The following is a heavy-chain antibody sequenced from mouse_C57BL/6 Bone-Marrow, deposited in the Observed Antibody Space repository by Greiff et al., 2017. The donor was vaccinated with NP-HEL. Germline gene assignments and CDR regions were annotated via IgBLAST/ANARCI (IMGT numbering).Heavy chain of an antibody. CDR2: IDPSDSYT. V-gene: IGHV1-59*01. J-gene: IGHJ2*01. CDR1: GYTFTSYW. Sequence: QVQLQQPGAELVRPGTSVKLSCKASGYTFTSYWMNWVKQRPGQGLEWIGVIDPSDSYTNYNQKFKGKATLTVDTSSSTAYMQLSSLTSEDSAVYYGARVAGLGKKDYWGQGTTLTVSA. CDR3: ARVAGLGKKDY. D-gene: IGHD2-2*01.